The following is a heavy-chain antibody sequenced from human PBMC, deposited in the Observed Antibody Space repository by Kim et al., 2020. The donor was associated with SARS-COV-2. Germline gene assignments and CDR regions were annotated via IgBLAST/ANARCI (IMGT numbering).Heavy chain of an antibody. CDR1: GGTFSSYA. D-gene: IGHD2-2*01. CDR3: ARDRRCSSTSCYGGGWFDP. J-gene: IGHJ5*02. Sequence: SVKVSCKASGGTFSSYAISWVRQAPGQGLEWMGGIIPIFGTANYAQKFQGRVTITADESTSTAYMELSSLRSEDTAVYYCARDRRCSSTSCYGGGWFDPWGQGTLVTVSS. V-gene: IGHV1-69*13. CDR2: IIPIFGTA.